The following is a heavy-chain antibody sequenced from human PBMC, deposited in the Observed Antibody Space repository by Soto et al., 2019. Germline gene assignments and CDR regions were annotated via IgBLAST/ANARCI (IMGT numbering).Heavy chain of an antibody. Sequence: XGSLTLSCSASGFTISNYGLHCVRQAPGKGLDWVAVISYDGNNKYYRASVKGRFTISRDNSKKTLYLQLNSLRPEDTAIYYCAKDQSIAARGIDEWGQGTLVTSPQ. CDR2: ISYDGNNK. CDR3: AKDQSIAARGIDE. J-gene: IGHJ4*02. V-gene: IGHV3-30*18. D-gene: IGHD6-6*01. CDR1: GFTISNYG.